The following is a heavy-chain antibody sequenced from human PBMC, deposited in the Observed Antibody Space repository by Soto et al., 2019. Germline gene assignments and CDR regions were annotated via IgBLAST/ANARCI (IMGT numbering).Heavy chain of an antibody. CDR2: INPNSGGT. CDR1: GYTFTGYY. J-gene: IGHJ4*02. V-gene: IGHV1-2*04. Sequence: ASVKVSCKASGYTFTGYYMHWVRQAPGQGLEWMGWINPNSGGTNYAQKFQGWVTMTRDTSISTAYMELSRLRSDDTAVYYCARAASLEWLLYYFDYWGQGTLVTVSS. CDR3: ARAASLEWLLYYFDY. D-gene: IGHD3-3*01.